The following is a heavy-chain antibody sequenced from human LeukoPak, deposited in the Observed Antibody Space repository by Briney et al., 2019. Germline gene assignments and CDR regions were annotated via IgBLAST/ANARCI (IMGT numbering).Heavy chain of an antibody. V-gene: IGHV1-46*01. CDR2: INPSGGST. CDR3: ARERSNGPRLRNYYYGMDV. CDR1: GYTFTSYY. D-gene: IGHD4-11*01. Sequence: ASVKVSCKASGYTFTSYYMHWVRQAPGQGLEWMGIINPSGGSTSYAQKFQGRVTMTRDTSTSTVYMELSSLRSEDTAVYYCARERSNGPRLRNYYYGMDVWGQGTTVTVSS. J-gene: IGHJ6*02.